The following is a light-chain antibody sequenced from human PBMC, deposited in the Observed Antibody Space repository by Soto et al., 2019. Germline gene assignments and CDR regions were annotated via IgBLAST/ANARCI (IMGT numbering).Light chain of an antibody. V-gene: IGLV2-14*01. Sequence: QSALTQPASVCGSPGQSITLSCTGTSSDVGGYDYVSWYQQHPGKAPKLIISEVSNRPSGVSNRFSGSKSGNTASLTISGLQAEDEADYYCSSYSSSSIWVFGGGTKLTVL. CDR1: SSDVGGYDY. J-gene: IGLJ3*02. CDR3: SSYSSSSIWV. CDR2: EVS.